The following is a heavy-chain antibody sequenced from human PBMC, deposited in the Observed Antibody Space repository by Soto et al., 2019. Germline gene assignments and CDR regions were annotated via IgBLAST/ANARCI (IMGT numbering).Heavy chain of an antibody. CDR2: ISGSGGST. CDR1: GFTFSSYA. V-gene: IGHV3-23*01. D-gene: IGHD3-10*01. CDR3: AKDLRDTWFGELYGYFDY. J-gene: IGHJ4*02. Sequence: EVQLLESGGGLVQPGGSVRLSCAASGFTFSSYAMSWVRQAPGKGLEWVSAISGSGGSTYYADSVKGRFTISRDNSKNTLYLQMNSLRTEDTAVYYCAKDLRDTWFGELYGYFDYWGQGTLVTVSS.